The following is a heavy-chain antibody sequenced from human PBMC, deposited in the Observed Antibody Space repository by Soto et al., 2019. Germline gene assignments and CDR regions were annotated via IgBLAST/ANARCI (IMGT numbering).Heavy chain of an antibody. Sequence: PGGSLRLYCAASGFTFSDYGMNWVRQAPGKGLEWLSYVSYTSTTIYYADSVKGRFTISRDNAKNSLYLQMSSLRDEDTAVYYCARDVRDSSWYGAFDIWGQGTMVSVSS. CDR1: GFTFSDYG. V-gene: IGHV3-48*02. D-gene: IGHD6-13*01. J-gene: IGHJ3*02. CDR2: VSYTSTTI. CDR3: ARDVRDSSWYGAFDI.